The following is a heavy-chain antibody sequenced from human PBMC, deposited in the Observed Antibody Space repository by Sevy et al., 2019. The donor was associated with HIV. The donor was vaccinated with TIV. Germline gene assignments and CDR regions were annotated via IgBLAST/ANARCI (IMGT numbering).Heavy chain of an antibody. CDR1: GFTFSSYW. V-gene: IGHV3-7*01. J-gene: IGHJ4*02. CDR3: VREGLGGYSYSLDC. Sequence: GSLRLSCASSGFTFSSYWMSWVRQAPGKGLEWVATMNKEGSEKFYVDSVKGRFTISRDNAKNSLYLKMNSLRAEETAVYYCVREGLGGYSYSLDCWGQGTLVTVSS. D-gene: IGHD5-18*01. CDR2: MNKEGSEK.